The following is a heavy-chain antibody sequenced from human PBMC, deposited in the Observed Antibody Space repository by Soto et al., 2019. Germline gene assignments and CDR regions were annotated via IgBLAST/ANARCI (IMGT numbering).Heavy chain of an antibody. Sequence: EVQLLEFGGGWVQPGGSLRLSCAASGFTFSSYAMSWVRQAPGKGLEWVSVISGSGDSTYYADSVKGRFTISRDNSKNTLYLQMNSLRAEDTAVYYCARRGSGSYYDYWGQGTLVTVSS. V-gene: IGHV3-23*01. J-gene: IGHJ4*02. CDR2: ISGSGDST. CDR1: GFTFSSYA. CDR3: ARRGSGSYYDY. D-gene: IGHD1-26*01.